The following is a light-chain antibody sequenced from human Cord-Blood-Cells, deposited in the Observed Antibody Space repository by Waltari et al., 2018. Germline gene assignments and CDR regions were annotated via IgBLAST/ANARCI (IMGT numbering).Light chain of an antibody. CDR1: QSISSW. CDR3: QQYNSYWT. Sequence: DIQMTQSPSTLSASVGARVTITCRASQSISSWLAWYQQKPGKDPKLLIYDASSLESGVPSRFSGSGSGTEFTLTISSLQPDDFATYYCQQYNSYWTFGQGTKVEIK. J-gene: IGKJ1*01. CDR2: DAS. V-gene: IGKV1-5*01.